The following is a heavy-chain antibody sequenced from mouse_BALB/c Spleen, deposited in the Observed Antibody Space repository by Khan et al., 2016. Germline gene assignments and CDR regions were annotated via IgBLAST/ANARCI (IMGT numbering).Heavy chain of an antibody. CDR3: VRQDYDGGWFAY. V-gene: IGHV10-1*02. Sequence: EVQLVESGGGLVQPKGSLKLSCAASGFTFNTYAMNWVHQAPGKGLEWVARIRSKSNNYATYHADSVKDRFTISRDDSQSMLSLQMNNLKTEDTAMYYCVRQDYDGGWFAYWGQGTLVTVSA. J-gene: IGHJ3*01. CDR2: IRSKSNNYAT. D-gene: IGHD2-3*01. CDR1: GFTFNTYA.